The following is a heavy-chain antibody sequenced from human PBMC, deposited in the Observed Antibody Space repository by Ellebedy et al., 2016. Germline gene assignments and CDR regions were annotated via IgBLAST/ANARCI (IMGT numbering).Heavy chain of an antibody. CDR3: ARVEAIFGVVAPPPVWFDP. V-gene: IGHV1-18*01. D-gene: IGHD3-3*01. Sequence: ASVKVSCKASGYTFTSYAMHWVRQATGQRLEWMGWISAYNGNTNYAQKLQGRVTMTTDTSTSTAYMELRSLRSDDTAVYYCARVEAIFGVVAPPPVWFDPWGQGTLVTVSS. J-gene: IGHJ5*02. CDR1: GYTFTSYA. CDR2: ISAYNGNT.